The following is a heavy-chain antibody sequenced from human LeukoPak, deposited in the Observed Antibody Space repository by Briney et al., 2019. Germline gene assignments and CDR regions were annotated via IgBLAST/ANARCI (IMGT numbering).Heavy chain of an antibody. CDR1: GGSISNYY. Sequence: KASETLSLTCTVSGGSISNYYWSWIRQPPGKGLEWIGYIYYSGSTKYNPSLKSRVTISVDTSKNQFSLRLTSVTAADTAIYYCATLKRGSVFGYFNFWGQGLLVTVSS. CDR2: IYYSGST. CDR3: ATLKRGSVFGYFNF. D-gene: IGHD3-3*01. J-gene: IGHJ4*02. V-gene: IGHV4-59*01.